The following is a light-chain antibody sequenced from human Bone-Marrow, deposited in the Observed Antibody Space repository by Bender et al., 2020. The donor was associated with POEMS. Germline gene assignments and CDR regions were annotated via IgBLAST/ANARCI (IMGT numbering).Light chain of an antibody. CDR2: DVS. V-gene: IGLV2-11*01. Sequence: TQPPSASGSPGQSVTISCTGTSSDVGGYNYVSWYQQDPGKAPKLMIYDVSRRPSGVPGRFSGSKSGNTASLTISGLQAEDEADYYCCSYAGRYTYVFGAGTKVTVL. CDR3: CSYAGRYTYV. CDR1: SSDVGGYNY. J-gene: IGLJ1*01.